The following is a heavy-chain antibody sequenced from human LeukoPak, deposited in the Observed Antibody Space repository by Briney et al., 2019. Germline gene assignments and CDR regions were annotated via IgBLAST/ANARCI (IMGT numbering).Heavy chain of an antibody. CDR2: INPSGGSA. CDR3: ARDDRGDY. Sequence: ASVKVSCKASGYTFTSYYMNWVRQAPGQGLEWMGIINPSGGSATYAQKFQGRVTMARDTSTSTVYMELSSLRSEDTAVYYCARDDRGDYWGQGTLVTVSS. J-gene: IGHJ4*02. CDR1: GYTFTSYY. V-gene: IGHV1-46*01.